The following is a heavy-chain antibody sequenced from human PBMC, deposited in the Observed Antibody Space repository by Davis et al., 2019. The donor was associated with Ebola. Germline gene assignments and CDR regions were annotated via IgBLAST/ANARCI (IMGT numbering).Heavy chain of an antibody. CDR3: ARDRTSSGLWTSFDP. CDR1: GYSFNTHY. D-gene: IGHD3-10*01. CDR2: ISPVGDTT. V-gene: IGHV1-46*02. Sequence: ASVKVSCKPYGYSFNTHYINWVRQAPGQGLEWVGIISPVGDTTKYAEKFRGRVILTRDMSTDTFDLELNNLTSEDTAVYYCARDRTSSGLWTSFDPWGQGTLVTVSS. J-gene: IGHJ5*02.